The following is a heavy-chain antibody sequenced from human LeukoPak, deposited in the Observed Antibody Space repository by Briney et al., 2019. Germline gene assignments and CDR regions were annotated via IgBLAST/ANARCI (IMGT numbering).Heavy chain of an antibody. V-gene: IGHV3-15*01. CDR3: TTVLGVFMYYDYVWGSSETVDY. CDR1: GFTFSGSA. J-gene: IGHJ4*02. D-gene: IGHD3-16*01. CDR2: IKSKTDGGTT. Sequence: PGGSLRLSCAASGFTFSGSAMHWVRQAPGKGMEWVGRIKSKTDGGTTDYAAPVKGRFTISRDDSKNTLYLQMNSLKTEDTAVYYCTTVLGVFMYYDYVWGSSETVDYWGQGTLVTVSS.